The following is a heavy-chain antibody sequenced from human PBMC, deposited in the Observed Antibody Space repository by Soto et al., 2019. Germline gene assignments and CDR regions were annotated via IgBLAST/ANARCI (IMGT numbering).Heavy chain of an antibody. V-gene: IGHV2-5*02. CDR2: IYWDDDK. J-gene: IGHJ4*02. CDR3: AHDSGGEYGFNY. CDR1: GFSLSTSGVG. D-gene: IGHD6-19*01. Sequence: QITLKESGPTLVKPTQTLTLTCTFSGFSLSTSGVGVGWIRQPPGKALEWLALIYWDDDKRYSPSLKSRLTINQDTSKNQGVPTLNTIDPVDTATYYCAHDSGGEYGFNYWGQGTLVTVAS.